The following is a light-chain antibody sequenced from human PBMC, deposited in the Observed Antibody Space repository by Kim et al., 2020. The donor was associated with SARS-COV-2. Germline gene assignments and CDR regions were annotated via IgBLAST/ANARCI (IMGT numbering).Light chain of an antibody. J-gene: IGKJ4*01. CDR1: QSVSSN. CDR3: QQYNNWPPLT. CDR2: GAS. Sequence: EIVMTQSPATLSVSPGERATLSCRASQSVSSNLVGYQQKPGQAPRLLIYGASTRATGIPARFSGSGSGTEFTLTISSLQSEDFAVYYCQQYNNWPPLTFGGGTKVEIK. V-gene: IGKV3-15*01.